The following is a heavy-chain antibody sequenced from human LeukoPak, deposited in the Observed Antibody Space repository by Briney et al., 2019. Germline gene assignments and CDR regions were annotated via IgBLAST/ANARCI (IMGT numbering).Heavy chain of an antibody. Sequence: SETLSLTCTLSGGSISSSSYYWGWVRQPPGKGLEWIGSIYYSGSTYYNPSLKSRVTISVDTSKNQFSLKLSSVTAADTAVYYCARAYIYFDYWGQGTLVTVSS. CDR1: GGSISSSSYY. V-gene: IGHV4-39*07. D-gene: IGHD3-16*01. CDR2: IYYSGST. CDR3: ARAYIYFDY. J-gene: IGHJ4*02.